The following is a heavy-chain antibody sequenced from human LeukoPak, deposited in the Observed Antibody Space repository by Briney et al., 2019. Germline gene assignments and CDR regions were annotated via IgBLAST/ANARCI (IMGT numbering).Heavy chain of an antibody. CDR1: GYRFANYW. CDR3: AIGGDSTTSCYRCFNY. D-gene: IGHD2-2*02. CDR2: IYPDDYDT. J-gene: IGHJ4*02. V-gene: IGHV5-51*01. Sequence: GESLKISCKGSGYRFANYWIGWVRQMPGKGLEWMGIIYPDDYDTRYSPSFQGQVTISADKSISTAYLQWSSLKASDTAMYYCAIGGDSTTSCYRCFNYWGQGTLVTGSS.